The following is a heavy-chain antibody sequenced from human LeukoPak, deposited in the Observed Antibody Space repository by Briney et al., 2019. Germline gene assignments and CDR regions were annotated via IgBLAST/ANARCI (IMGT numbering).Heavy chain of an antibody. J-gene: IGHJ4*02. CDR2: IYWDDDK. V-gene: IGHV2-5*08. CDR3: AHRPVASPGEFDY. Sequence: TLSLTCSVSGGSLSPYYWSWIRQPPGKALEWLALIYWDDDKRYSPSLKSRLTVTKDTSRNQVVLTMTNMDPVDTATYYCAHRPVASPGEFDYWGQGTLVTVSS. CDR1: GGSLSPYYW.